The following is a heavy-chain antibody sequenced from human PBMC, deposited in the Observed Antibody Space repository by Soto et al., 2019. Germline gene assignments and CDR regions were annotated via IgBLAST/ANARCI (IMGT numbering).Heavy chain of an antibody. CDR1: RFTFTSSA. Sequence: QMQLLQSGPAVRKPGTSVKVYCKFLRFTFTSSALPWERQARGQRLEWIGWIVVGSGNTNYAQKFQERVTITRDMSTSTAYMELNGLRSGDTAVYYCAARVSRDYYMDVWGKGTTVTASS. CDR2: IVVGSGNT. V-gene: IGHV1-58*01. D-gene: IGHD2-2*01. J-gene: IGHJ6*03. CDR3: AARVSRDYYMDV.